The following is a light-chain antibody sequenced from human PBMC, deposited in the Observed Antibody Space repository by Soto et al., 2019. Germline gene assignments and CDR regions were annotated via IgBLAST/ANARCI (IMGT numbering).Light chain of an antibody. CDR1: QSVSSSY. Sequence: EIVLTQSPGTLSLSPGERATLSCRASQSVSSSYLGWYQQKPGRAPRLLIYGASSRATGIPDRFSGSGSGTDFTLTISRLEPEDFAVYYCQQYGSSPTFXQGTKVDIK. V-gene: IGKV3-20*01. J-gene: IGKJ1*01. CDR3: QQYGSSPT. CDR2: GAS.